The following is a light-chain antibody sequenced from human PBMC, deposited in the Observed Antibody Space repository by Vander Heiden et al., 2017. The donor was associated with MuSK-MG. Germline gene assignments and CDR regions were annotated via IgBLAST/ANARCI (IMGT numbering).Light chain of an antibody. CDR1: RSNIGAGFD. Sequence: QSVLAQPPSVSGAPGQRVTISCTGSRSNIGAGFDVHWYQQFPGTAPKLVIYDDYKRPSGVPERFSGSKSGSSASLLISGRQAEDEADYYCQSYDTSLRGVFGGGTKVTVL. V-gene: IGLV1-40*01. J-gene: IGLJ2*01. CDR2: DDY. CDR3: QSYDTSLRGV.